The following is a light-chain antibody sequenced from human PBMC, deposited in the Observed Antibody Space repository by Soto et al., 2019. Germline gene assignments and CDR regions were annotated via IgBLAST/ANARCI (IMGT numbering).Light chain of an antibody. V-gene: IGKV1-9*01. CDR2: GAY. J-gene: IGKJ3*01. CDR3: PQLSSCPMS. Sequence: IQLTQSPSSLSASVGDRVTITCRASQDINIFLAWYQQKPGKAPKLLIYGAYTLQSGVSSRFSGSGSRTGFTLTISGLQPEDFATCCCPQLSSCPMSFGPGTKVDIK. CDR1: QDINIF.